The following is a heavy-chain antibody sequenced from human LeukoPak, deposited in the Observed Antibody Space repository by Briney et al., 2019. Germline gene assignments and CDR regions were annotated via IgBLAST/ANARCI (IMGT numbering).Heavy chain of an antibody. V-gene: IGHV1-46*01. J-gene: IGHJ5*02. Sequence: ASVKVSCKASGGTFSSYSISWVRRAPGQGPEWMGVISPSGGSTIYAQRFKGRVTLTRDMSTSTDYLELSSLRSEDTAVYYCARDNSVRDEAWWFNPWGQGTLVTVSS. CDR2: ISPSGGST. D-gene: IGHD5-24*01. CDR1: GGTFSSYS. CDR3: ARDNSVRDEAWWFNP.